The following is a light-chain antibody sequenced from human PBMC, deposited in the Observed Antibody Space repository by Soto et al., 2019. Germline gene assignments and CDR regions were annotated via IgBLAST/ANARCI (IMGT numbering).Light chain of an antibody. Sequence: EIVLTQSPGTLSLSPGERATLSCRASQSINSNYLVWYQQKPGQAPRLLIYGTSSRATGIPDRCSGRGSGTDVTLTISRLEPEDFAVYYCQHYGSSPLFTFGPGTKVDIK. CDR2: GTS. CDR3: QHYGSSPLFT. V-gene: IGKV3-20*01. J-gene: IGKJ3*01. CDR1: QSINSNY.